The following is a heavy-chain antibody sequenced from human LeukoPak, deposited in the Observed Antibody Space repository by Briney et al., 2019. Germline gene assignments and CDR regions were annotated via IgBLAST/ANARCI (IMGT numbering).Heavy chain of an antibody. Sequence: SEPLSLTCTVSGGPISSYYWSWLRQPPGKGLEWIGYIYYSGSTNYNPSLKSRVTISVDPSRNQFSLKLSSGTAADTAVYYCARPSGSGYWYYFDHWGQGTLVTVSS. V-gene: IGHV4-59*08. J-gene: IGHJ4*02. D-gene: IGHD3-22*01. CDR1: GGPISSYY. CDR2: IYYSGST. CDR3: ARPSGSGYWYYFDH.